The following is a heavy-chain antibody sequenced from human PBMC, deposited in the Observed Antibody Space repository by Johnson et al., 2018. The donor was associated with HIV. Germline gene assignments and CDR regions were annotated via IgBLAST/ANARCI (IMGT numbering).Heavy chain of an antibody. D-gene: IGHD3-22*01. J-gene: IGHJ3*02. CDR1: GFTFSSYG. Sequence: QVQLVESGGGVVQPGRSLRLSCAASGFTFSSYGMHWVRQAPGKGLEWVAVIWYDGSNKYYVDSVKGRFTISRDNAKNSLYLQMNSLRAEDTAVYYCARDRFGYYDSSGSYAFDIWGQGTMVTVSS. CDR3: ARDRFGYYDSSGSYAFDI. V-gene: IGHV3-33*01. CDR2: IWYDGSNK.